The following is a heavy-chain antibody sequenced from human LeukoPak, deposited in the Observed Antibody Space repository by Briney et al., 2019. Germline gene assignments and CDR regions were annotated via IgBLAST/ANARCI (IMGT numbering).Heavy chain of an antibody. CDR1: GYNFTGYL. CDR3: ARFGEDGDDMDV. Sequence: ASVKVSCKASGYNFTGYLIHWVRQAPGQGLEWMGWIDPKRGVTGYAQKFQGRVTLTRDTPITTVYMELTSLRSDDTAVYFCARFGEDGDDMDVWGEGTTVTVSS. D-gene: IGHD3-16*01. V-gene: IGHV1-2*02. J-gene: IGHJ6*03. CDR2: IDPKRGVT.